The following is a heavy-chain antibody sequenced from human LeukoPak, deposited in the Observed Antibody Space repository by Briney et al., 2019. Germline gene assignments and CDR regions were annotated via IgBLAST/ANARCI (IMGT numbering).Heavy chain of an antibody. D-gene: IGHD6-19*01. Sequence: ASVKVSCKASGYTFTSYDINWVRQATGQGLEWMGWMNPNSGNTGYAQKFQGRVTITRNTSISTAYMELSRLRSDDTAVYYCARVRAVAGKLDYWGQGTLVTVSS. CDR1: GYTFTSYD. CDR3: ARVRAVAGKLDY. J-gene: IGHJ4*02. CDR2: MNPNSGNT. V-gene: IGHV1-8*03.